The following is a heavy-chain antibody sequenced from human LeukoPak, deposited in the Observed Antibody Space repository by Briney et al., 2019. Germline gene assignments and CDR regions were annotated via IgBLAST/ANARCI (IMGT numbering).Heavy chain of an antibody. J-gene: IGHJ5*02. D-gene: IGHD2-2*01. CDR3: ARKIVVVPAATRLAGWFDP. V-gene: IGHV4-34*01. CDR2: INHSGST. Sequence: PSETLSLTCAVYGGSFSGYYWSWIRQPPGKGLEWIGKINHSGSTNYNPSLKSRVTISVDTSKNQFSLKLSSVTAADTAVYYCARKIVVVPAATRLAGWFDPWGQGTLVTVSS. CDR1: GGSFSGYY.